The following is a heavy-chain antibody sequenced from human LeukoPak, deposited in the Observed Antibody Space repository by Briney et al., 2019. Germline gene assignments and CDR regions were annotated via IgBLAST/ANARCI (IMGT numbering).Heavy chain of an antibody. CDR3: ARDRRWGWEPLVDY. V-gene: IGHV3-23*01. J-gene: IGHJ4*02. Sequence: PGGSLRLSCEASGFTFSTYIMTWVRQAPGKGLEWVSTIKAGAEATFYADSVKDRFTISRDNSKNTLYLQMNSLRAEDTAVYYCARDRRWGWEPLVDYWGQGTLVTVSS. CDR2: IKAGAEAT. D-gene: IGHD1-26*01. CDR1: GFTFSTYI.